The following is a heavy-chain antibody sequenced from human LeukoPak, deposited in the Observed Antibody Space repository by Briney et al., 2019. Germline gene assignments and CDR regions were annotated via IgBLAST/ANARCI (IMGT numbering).Heavy chain of an antibody. CDR3: ARRGGGYRHFDY. Sequence: PSETLSLTCTVSGGSISSSSYYWGWVRQPPGKGLEWIGSFYYSGSTYYNPSLKSRVTISVDTSKNQFSLKLSSVTAADTAVCYCARRGGGYRHFDYWGQGTLVTVSS. J-gene: IGHJ4*02. CDR1: GGSISSSSYY. V-gene: IGHV4-39*01. CDR2: FYYSGST. D-gene: IGHD5-18*01.